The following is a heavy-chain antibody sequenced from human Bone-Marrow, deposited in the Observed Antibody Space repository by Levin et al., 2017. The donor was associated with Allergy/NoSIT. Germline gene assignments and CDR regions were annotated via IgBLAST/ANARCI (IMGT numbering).Heavy chain of an antibody. D-gene: IGHD3-16*01. Sequence: ASVKVSCKASGGTFSSYAISWVRQAPGQGLEWMGGIIPIFGTANYAQKFQGRVTITADESTSTAYMELSSLRSEDTAVYYCARDMTAGSNWFDPWGQGTLVTVSS. V-gene: IGHV1-69*13. CDR3: ARDMTAGSNWFDP. CDR1: GGTFSSYA. CDR2: IIPIFGTA. J-gene: IGHJ5*02.